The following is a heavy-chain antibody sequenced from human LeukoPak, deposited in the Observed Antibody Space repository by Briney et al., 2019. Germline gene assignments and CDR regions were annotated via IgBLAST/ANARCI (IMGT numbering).Heavy chain of an antibody. D-gene: IGHD6-13*01. CDR2: TSHDEGNK. V-gene: IGHV3-30-3*01. J-gene: IGHJ1*01. Sequence: PGGSLRLSCAASGFTFSNYAMHWVRQAPGKGLEWVAATSHDEGNKYYADSVKGRFTISRDNSRNTLYLEVNSLRTDDTAVYYCARPIGFSSGWYGDRGNFQYWGQGTLVAVSS. CDR1: GFTFSNYA. CDR3: ARPIGFSSGWYGDRGNFQY.